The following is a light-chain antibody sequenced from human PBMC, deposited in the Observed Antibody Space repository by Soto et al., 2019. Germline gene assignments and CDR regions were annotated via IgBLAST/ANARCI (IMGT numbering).Light chain of an antibody. CDR3: HHYVGSPWA. V-gene: IGKV3-20*01. CDR2: HAS. CDR1: QSVTIF. Sequence: EIVLTQSPGTLSLSPGERATLSCRASQSVTIFLAWFQQKPGQAPRLLIFHASNRATGVPDRFSGSGSGTDFTLTITRLEPEDSAVYYCHHYVGSPWACGQGTRVEIK. J-gene: IGKJ1*01.